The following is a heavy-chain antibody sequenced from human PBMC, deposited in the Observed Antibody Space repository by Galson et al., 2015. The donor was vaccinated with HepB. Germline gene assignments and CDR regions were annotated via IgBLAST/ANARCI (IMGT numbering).Heavy chain of an antibody. D-gene: IGHD3-22*01. CDR2: IYSGGST. V-gene: IGHV3-66*01. J-gene: IGHJ4*02. Sequence: SLRLSCAASGFTVSSNYMSWVRQAPGKGLEWVSVIYSGGSTYYADSVKGRFTISRDNSKNTLYLQMNSLRAEDTAVYYCARNLNYYDSSGYYVGLDYWGQGTLVTVSS. CDR3: ARNLNYYDSSGYYVGLDY. CDR1: GFTVSSNY.